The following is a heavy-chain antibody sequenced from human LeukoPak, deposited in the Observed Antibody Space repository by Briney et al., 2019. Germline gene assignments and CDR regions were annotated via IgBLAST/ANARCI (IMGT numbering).Heavy chain of an antibody. V-gene: IGHV3-30-3*01. CDR1: GFTFISYS. CDR3: VRGGLSSSWFDP. D-gene: IGHD2/OR15-2a*01. CDR2: TSYDESIK. Sequence: GGSLRLSCVASGFTFISYSMHWVRQAPGKGLEWVAVTSYDESIKYYSDSVKGRFTISRDNSKNTLYLQMNSLRGEDTAVYYCVRGGLSSSWFDPWGQGTLVTVSS. J-gene: IGHJ5*02.